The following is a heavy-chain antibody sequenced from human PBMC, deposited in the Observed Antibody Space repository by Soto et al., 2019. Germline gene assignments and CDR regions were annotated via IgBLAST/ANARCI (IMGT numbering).Heavy chain of an antibody. J-gene: IGHJ6*03. D-gene: IGHD5-12*01. CDR2: ISGSGGST. CDR1: GFTFSSYA. Sequence: GGSLRLSCAASGFTFSSYAMSWVRQAPGKGLEWVSAISGSGGSTYYADSVKGRFTISRDNSKNTLYLQMNSLRAEDTAVYYCAKESGYDADYYYYMDVWGKGTTVTVSS. V-gene: IGHV3-23*01. CDR3: AKESGYDADYYYYMDV.